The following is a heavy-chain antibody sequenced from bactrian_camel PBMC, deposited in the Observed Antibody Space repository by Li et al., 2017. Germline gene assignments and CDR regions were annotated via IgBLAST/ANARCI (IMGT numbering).Heavy chain of an antibody. Sequence: HVQLVESGGESVQAGGSLRLPCVASGATQDIGCMAWFRQTPGKERERVAAICHGDGSSQIADSVEGRVTLSQDSDKNTVFLQMMNLTPEDTAMYYCAAASRHNFDSCRWNLLYGNKSWGQGTQVTVS. CDR3: AAASRHNFDSCRWNLLYGNKS. V-gene: IGHV3-3*01. CDR2: ICHGDGSS. CDR1: GATQDIGC. D-gene: IGHD4*01. J-gene: IGHJ4*01.